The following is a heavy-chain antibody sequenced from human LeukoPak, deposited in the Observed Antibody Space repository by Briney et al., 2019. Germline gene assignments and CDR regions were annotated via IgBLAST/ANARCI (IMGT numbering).Heavy chain of an antibody. V-gene: IGHV4-30-4*01. D-gene: IGHD3-16*01. CDR1: GGSISSGDYY. Sequence: SETLSLTRTVSGGSISSGDYYWSWIRQPPGKGLEWIGYIYYSGSTYYNPSLKSRVTISVDTSKNQFSLKLSSVTAADTAVYYCARDTFGWDDYWGQGTLVTVSS. CDR3: ARDTFGWDDY. J-gene: IGHJ4*02. CDR2: IYYSGST.